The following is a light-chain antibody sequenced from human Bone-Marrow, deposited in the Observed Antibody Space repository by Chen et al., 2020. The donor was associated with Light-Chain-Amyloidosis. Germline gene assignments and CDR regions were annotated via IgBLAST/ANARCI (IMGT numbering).Light chain of an antibody. Sequence: DIVMTQSPLSLCVTPGEPASISCTSTQSLLHSNGYNYLAWYLQKPGQSPQLLIHLGSNRAPGVPNRFSGSGSGIDFTLRISRVEAEDVGVYYCFQPQETPYTFGQGTKLEI. J-gene: IGKJ2*01. CDR1: QSLLHSNGYNY. V-gene: IGKV2-28*01. CDR2: LGS. CDR3: FQPQETPYT.